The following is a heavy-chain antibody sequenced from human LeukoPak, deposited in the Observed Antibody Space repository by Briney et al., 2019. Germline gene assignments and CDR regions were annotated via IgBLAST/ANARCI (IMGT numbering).Heavy chain of an antibody. CDR1: GYTFTEYN. CDR3: ARENDYDDYGGAFDI. V-gene: IGHV1-18*01. J-gene: IGHJ3*02. Sequence: ASVKVSCKASGYTFTEYNFSWVRQVPGQGLEWLGWISGYNGHTKYAQKMQGRVTMTRDKSTSTVYMELRSLISDDTAIYYCARENDYDDYGGAFDIWGQGTMVTVSS. CDR2: ISGYNGHT. D-gene: IGHD4-17*01.